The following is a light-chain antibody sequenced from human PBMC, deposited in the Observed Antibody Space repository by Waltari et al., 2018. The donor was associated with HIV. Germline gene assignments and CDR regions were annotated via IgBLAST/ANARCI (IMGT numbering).Light chain of an antibody. CDR3: LAWDSSTVV. CDR2: QDS. V-gene: IGLV3-1*01. Sequence: SYELTQPPSVSVSPGQTASITCSGNKLGNKYVCWYQQKPGQSPLLVIYQDSERPSAIPERLSASNSGNTATLTISGTQPMDEGDYYCLAWDSSTVVFGGGTRLTVL. CDR1: KLGNKY. J-gene: IGLJ2*01.